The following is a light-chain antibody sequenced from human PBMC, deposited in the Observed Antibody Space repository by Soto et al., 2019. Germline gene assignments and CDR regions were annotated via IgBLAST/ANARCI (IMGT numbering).Light chain of an antibody. CDR1: QSISNH. J-gene: IGKJ5*01. V-gene: IGKV1-33*01. CDR2: DAS. Sequence: DIQMTQSPSSLSASVGERVIIRWRASQSISNHLNWYQQKPGKAPKLLIYDASNLETGVPSRFSGSGSGTDFTFTISSLQPEDIATYYCQQYDNLPITFGQGTRLEIK. CDR3: QQYDNLPIT.